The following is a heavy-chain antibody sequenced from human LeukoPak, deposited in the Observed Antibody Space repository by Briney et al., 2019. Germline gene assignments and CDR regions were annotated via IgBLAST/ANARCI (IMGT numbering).Heavy chain of an antibody. J-gene: IGHJ6*02. CDR2: ISAYNGNT. D-gene: IGHD6-19*01. CDR1: GYTFTSYG. Sequence: ASVKVSCKASGYTFTSYGISWVRQAPGQGLEWMGWISAYNGNTNYAQKLQGRVTITTDTSTSTAYMELRSLRSDDTAVYYCARDKSRSGWLYYYYGMDVWGQGTTVTVSS. V-gene: IGHV1-18*01. CDR3: ARDKSRSGWLYYYYGMDV.